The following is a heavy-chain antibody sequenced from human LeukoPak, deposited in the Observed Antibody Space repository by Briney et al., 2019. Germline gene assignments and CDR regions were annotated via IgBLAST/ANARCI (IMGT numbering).Heavy chain of an antibody. Sequence: PGGSLRLSCTTSGLTFGDYAMSWFRQAPGKGLEWVGFIRSKAYGGTTEYAASVKGRFTISRDDSKSIAYLQMNSLKTEDTAVYYCTRTEVVPAAMPDYFDYWGQGTLVTVSS. CDR1: GLTFGDYA. CDR2: IRSKAYGGTT. J-gene: IGHJ4*02. V-gene: IGHV3-49*03. CDR3: TRTEVVPAAMPDYFDY. D-gene: IGHD2-2*01.